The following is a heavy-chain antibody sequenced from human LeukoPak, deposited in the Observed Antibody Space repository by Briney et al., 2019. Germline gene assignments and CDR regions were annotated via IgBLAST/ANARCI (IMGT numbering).Heavy chain of an antibody. CDR1: GFTFSSYA. D-gene: IGHD4-17*01. Sequence: PGGSLRLSCAASGFTFSSYAMSWVRQAPGKGRWWVSAITGSSSSTYYADSVKGRFTISRDNSKDTLYLQMNNVSADDTAVYYCAKFGYGDYPYQAFDIWGQGTRVTVSS. J-gene: IGHJ3*02. V-gene: IGHV3-23*01. CDR2: ITGSSSST. CDR3: AKFGYGDYPYQAFDI.